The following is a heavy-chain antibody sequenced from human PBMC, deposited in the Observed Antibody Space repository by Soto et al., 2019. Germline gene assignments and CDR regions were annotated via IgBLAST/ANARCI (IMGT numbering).Heavy chain of an antibody. D-gene: IGHD6-13*01. CDR1: GYTFSIYG. V-gene: IGHV1-18*01. J-gene: IGHJ4*02. CDR3: ARDQGRIAAAGTFFEY. CDR2: ISAYNGNT. Sequence: ASVKVSCKVSGYTFSIYGISWVRQAPGQGLEWMGWISAYNGNTNYAQKFQGRVTMTTDTSTSTGYMDLRSLKSDDTAVYYCARDQGRIAAAGTFFEYWGQGTLVTVSS.